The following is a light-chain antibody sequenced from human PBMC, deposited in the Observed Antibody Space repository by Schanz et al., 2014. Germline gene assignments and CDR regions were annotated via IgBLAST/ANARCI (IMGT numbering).Light chain of an antibody. J-gene: IGLJ3*02. CDR1: SSDVGGYNY. Sequence: QSALTQPASVSGSPGQSITISCTETSSDVGGYNYVSWHQQHPGKAPKLMIYDVSNRPSGVSNRFSGSRSGNTASLTVSGLQAEDEGDYYCSSYAGNNIWVFGGGTKLTVL. CDR2: DVS. V-gene: IGLV2-14*03. CDR3: SSYAGNNIWV.